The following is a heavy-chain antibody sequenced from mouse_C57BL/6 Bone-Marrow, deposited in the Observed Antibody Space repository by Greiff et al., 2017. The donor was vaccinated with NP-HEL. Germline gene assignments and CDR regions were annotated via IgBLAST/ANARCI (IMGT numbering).Heavy chain of an antibody. Sequence: QVQLQQPGAELVKPGASVKLSCKASGYTFTSSWMPWVKQRPGQGLEWIGMIHPNRGSTNYNEKFQSKATLTVDKSSSTAYMQLSSLTAEDSAVYYCARRGTGTGFAYWGQGTLVTVSA. CDR1: GYTFTSSW. CDR3: ARRGTGTGFAY. V-gene: IGHV1-64*01. J-gene: IGHJ3*01. CDR2: IHPNRGST. D-gene: IGHD4-1*01.